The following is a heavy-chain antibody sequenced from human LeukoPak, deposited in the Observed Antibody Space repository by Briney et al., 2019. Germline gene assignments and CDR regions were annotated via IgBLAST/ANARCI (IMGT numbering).Heavy chain of an antibody. CDR2: ISSSSSTI. V-gene: IGHV3-48*04. J-gene: IGHJ4*02. D-gene: IGHD6-6*01. CDR1: GFTFSSYS. CDR3: ARERRIAARPGYFDY. Sequence: GGSLRLSCAASGFTFSSYSMNWVRQAPGKGLEWVSYISSSSSTIYYADSVKGRFTISRDNAKNSLYLQMNSLRAEDTAVYYCARERRIAARPGYFDYWGQGTLVTIPS.